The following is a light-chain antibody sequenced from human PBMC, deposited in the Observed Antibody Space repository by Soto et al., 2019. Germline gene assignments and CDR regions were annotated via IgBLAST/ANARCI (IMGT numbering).Light chain of an antibody. CDR3: QTWATGINWV. J-gene: IGLJ3*02. CDR1: SGHSNYA. CDR2: INTDGSH. Sequence: QPVLTQSPSASASLGASVKLTCTLSSGHSNYAIAWHQQQPEKGPRYLMKINTDGSHIKGGGIPERFSGSSSGAERYLIISSLQSEDEVEYYCQTWATGINWVFGGGTKVTVL. V-gene: IGLV4-69*01.